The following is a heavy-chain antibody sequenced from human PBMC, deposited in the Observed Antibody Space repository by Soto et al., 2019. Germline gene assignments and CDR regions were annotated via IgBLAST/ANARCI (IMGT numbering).Heavy chain of an antibody. V-gene: IGHV4-39*01. J-gene: IGHJ5*02. D-gene: IGHD3-22*01. CDR1: GGSISSSSYY. Sequence: SETLSLTCTVSGGSISSSSYYWGWIRQPPGKGLEWIGSIYYSGSTYYNPSLKSRVTISVDTSKNQFSLKLSSVTAADTAVYYCARGEGDSSGYYFPSWFDPWGQGTLVTVSS. CDR3: ARGEGDSSGYYFPSWFDP. CDR2: IYYSGST.